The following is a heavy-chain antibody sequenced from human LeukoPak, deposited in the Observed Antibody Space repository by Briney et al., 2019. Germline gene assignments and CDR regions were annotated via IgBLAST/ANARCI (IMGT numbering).Heavy chain of an antibody. CDR2: ISSDGDTT. CDR1: GFTFTTYW. CDR3: ARDRGPRTGFMVREAYDY. J-gene: IGHJ4*02. Sequence: GGSLRLSCAASGFTFTTYWMHWVRHAPGKGLVWVSRISSDGDTTNYADSVKGRFTISRDNAKNTLYLQMNSLRVEDTAVYYCARDRGPRTGFMVREAYDYWGQGTLVTVSS. D-gene: IGHD3-10*01. V-gene: IGHV3-74*01.